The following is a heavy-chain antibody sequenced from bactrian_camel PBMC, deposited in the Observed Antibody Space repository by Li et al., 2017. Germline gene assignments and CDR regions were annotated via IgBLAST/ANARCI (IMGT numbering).Heavy chain of an antibody. Sequence: VQLVESGGGSVQAGGSLRLSCQVSRSTYSVGCMGWFRQAPGKEREGVAATWLGGTTAHVADSVKGRYTISQDSAKNTLYLQMDSLNPEDTGMYYCAAGRLRNGYCYSLLNRLAYNNWGQGTQVTVS. J-gene: IGHJ4*01. V-gene: IGHV3S31*01. D-gene: IGHD2*01. CDR2: TWLGGTTA. CDR1: RSTYSVGC. CDR3: AAGRLRNGYCYSLLNRLAYNN.